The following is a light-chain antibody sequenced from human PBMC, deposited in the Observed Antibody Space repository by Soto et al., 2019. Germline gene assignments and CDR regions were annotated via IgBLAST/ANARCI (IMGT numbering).Light chain of an antibody. J-gene: IGKJ4*01. CDR1: QSIGTN. CDR2: GAS. CDR3: QQRSNWPPALS. V-gene: IGKV3-15*01. Sequence: ETVMTQSPATLSVSPGDRVTLSCRASQSIGTNLLWLQQSPGQPPRLLISGASDRVAGVPDRFSGSGSGTDFTLTISGLQSEDCAVYYCQQRSNWPPALSFGGGTKVEI.